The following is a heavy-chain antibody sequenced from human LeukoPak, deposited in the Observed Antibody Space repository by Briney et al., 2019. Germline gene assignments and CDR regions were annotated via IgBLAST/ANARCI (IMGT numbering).Heavy chain of an antibody. Sequence: ASETLSLTCTVSGGSISSSSYYWGWSRQPPGKGLEWIGEINHSGSTNYNPSLKSRVTISVDTSKNQFSLKLSSVTAADTAVYYCAKGLAARPRFLLTRYFDLWGRGTLVTVSS. V-gene: IGHV4-39*07. J-gene: IGHJ2*01. CDR3: AKGLAARPRFLLTRYFDL. D-gene: IGHD6-6*01. CDR2: INHSGST. CDR1: GGSISSSSYY.